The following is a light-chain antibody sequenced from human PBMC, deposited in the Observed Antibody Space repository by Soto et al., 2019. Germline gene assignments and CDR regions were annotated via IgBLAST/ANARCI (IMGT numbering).Light chain of an antibody. CDR2: DAS. V-gene: IGKV3-20*01. Sequence: EIVLTQSPGTLSLSPGERATLSCRASQSIDSSYLTWYQQKPGQAPRLLIYDASTRATGIPDRFSGSGSETDFTLTISRLEPEDFAVYYCQQYGISPPYTFGQGTKPEI. J-gene: IGKJ2*01. CDR3: QQYGISPPYT. CDR1: QSIDSSY.